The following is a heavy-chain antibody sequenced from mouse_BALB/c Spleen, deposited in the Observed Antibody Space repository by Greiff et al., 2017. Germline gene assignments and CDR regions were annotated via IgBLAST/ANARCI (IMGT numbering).Heavy chain of an antibody. V-gene: IGHV1-69*02. CDR1: GYTFTSYW. CDR3: TKTDGYYEYFDV. Sequence: VQLQQPGAELVRPGASVKLSCKASGYTFTSYWINWVKQRPGQGLEWIGNIYPSDSYTNYNQKFKDKATLTVDKSSSTAYMQLSSPTSEDSAVYYCTKTDGYYEYFDVWGAGTTVTVSS. CDR2: IYPSDSYT. J-gene: IGHJ1*01. D-gene: IGHD2-3*01.